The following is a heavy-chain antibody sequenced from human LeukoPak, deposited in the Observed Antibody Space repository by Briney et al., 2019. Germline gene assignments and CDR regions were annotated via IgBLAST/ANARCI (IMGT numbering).Heavy chain of an antibody. Sequence: GGSLRLSCAASGFTFSSYAMHWVRQAPGKGLEWVAVISYDGSNKYYADSVKGRFTISRDNSKNTLYLQMNSLRAEDTAVYYCAKGYGYRWSVDYWGQGTPVTVSS. CDR3: AKGYGYRWSVDY. V-gene: IGHV3-30-3*01. J-gene: IGHJ4*02. CDR1: GFTFSSYA. CDR2: ISYDGSNK. D-gene: IGHD6-13*01.